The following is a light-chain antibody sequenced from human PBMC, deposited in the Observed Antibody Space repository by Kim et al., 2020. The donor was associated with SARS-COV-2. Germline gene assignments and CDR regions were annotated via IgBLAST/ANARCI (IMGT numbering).Light chain of an antibody. CDR1: QSLSSW. CDR2: SAS. CDR3: QQYKTYPWT. J-gene: IGKJ1*01. V-gene: IGKV1-5*03. Sequence: ASVGDRVTITCRASQSLSSWLAWYQQRQGKAPKVLIYSASDLEGGVPSRFSGSVSGTEFTLTINSLQPDDFATYYCQQYKTYPWTFGQGTKVDIK.